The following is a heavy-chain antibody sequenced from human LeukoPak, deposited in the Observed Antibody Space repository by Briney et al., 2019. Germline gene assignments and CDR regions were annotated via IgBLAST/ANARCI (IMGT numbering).Heavy chain of an antibody. CDR1: GYTFTDYG. CDR2: INAGNGNT. J-gene: IGHJ4*02. V-gene: IGHV1-3*01. D-gene: IGHD6-19*01. Sequence: GASVKVSCKASGYTFTDYGIQWVRQAPGQGLEWMGWINAGNGNTKYLQKFQGRVTITRDTSASKACLDLSSLRSEDTAVYYCARGKWVGHTHGYYLDYWGQGTLVTVSS. CDR3: ARGKWVGHTHGYYLDY.